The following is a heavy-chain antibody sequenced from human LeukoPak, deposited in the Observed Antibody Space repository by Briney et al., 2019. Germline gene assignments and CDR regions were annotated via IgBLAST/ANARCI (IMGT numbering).Heavy chain of an antibody. V-gene: IGHV3-21*01. CDR2: ISSSSSYI. CDR3: AREGSVPAAMNY. Sequence: GGSLRLSCAASGFTFSSYSMNWVRQAPGKGLEWVSSISSSSSYIYYAHSATGRFTISRDNAKNSMYLQMNSLRAEDTAVYYCAREGSVPAAMNYWGQGTLVTVSS. CDR1: GFTFSSYS. J-gene: IGHJ4*02. D-gene: IGHD2-2*01.